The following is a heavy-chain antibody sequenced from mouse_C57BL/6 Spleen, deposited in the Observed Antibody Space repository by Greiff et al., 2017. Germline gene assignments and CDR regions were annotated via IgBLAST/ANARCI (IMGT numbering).Heavy chain of an antibody. CDR1: GFSFNTYA. CDR3: VRHRPSYYAMDY. J-gene: IGHJ4*01. CDR2: IRSKSNNYAT. Sequence: EVQLVESGGGLVQPKGSLKLSCAASGFSFNTYAMNWVRQAPGKGLEWVARIRSKSNNYATYYADSVKDRFTISRDDSESMLYLQMNNLKTEDTAMYYCVRHRPSYYAMDYWGQGTSVTVSS. V-gene: IGHV10-1*01.